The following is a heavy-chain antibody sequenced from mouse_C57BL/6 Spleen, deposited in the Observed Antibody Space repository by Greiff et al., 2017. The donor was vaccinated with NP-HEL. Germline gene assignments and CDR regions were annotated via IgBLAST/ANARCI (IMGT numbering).Heavy chain of an antibody. Sequence: VQLQQSGPELVKPGDSVKISCKASGYSFTGYFMNWVMQSHGKSLEWIGRINPYNGDTFYNQKFKGKATLTVDKSSSTAHMELRSLTSEDSSVYYCASSYDYDEPWFAYWGQGTLVTVSA. CDR1: GYSFTGYF. J-gene: IGHJ3*01. CDR2: INPYNGDT. D-gene: IGHD2-4*01. V-gene: IGHV1-20*01. CDR3: ASSYDYDEPWFAY.